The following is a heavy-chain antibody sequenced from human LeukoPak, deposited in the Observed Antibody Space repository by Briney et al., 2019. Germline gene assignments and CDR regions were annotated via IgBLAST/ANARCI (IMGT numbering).Heavy chain of an antibody. J-gene: IGHJ5*02. CDR3: ARESLEYQLLDP. Sequence: ASVKVSCKASGYTFTGYYMHWVRQAPGQGLEWMGMINPRGGSTSYAQKFQGRVTMTRDMSTSTVYMELSSLRSEDTAVYYCARESLEYQLLDPWGQGTLVTVSS. CDR2: INPRGGST. V-gene: IGHV1-46*01. CDR1: GYTFTGYY. D-gene: IGHD2-2*01.